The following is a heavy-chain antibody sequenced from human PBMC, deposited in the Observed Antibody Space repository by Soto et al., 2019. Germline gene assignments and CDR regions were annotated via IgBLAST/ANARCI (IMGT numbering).Heavy chain of an antibody. CDR3: ARHTDYFGGPIVVVRHYYGMDV. D-gene: IGHD2-2*01. CDR1: GYNFTSYW. J-gene: IGHJ6*02. CDR2: IDPRDSHI. Sequence: PGESLKISCKVSGYNFTSYWISWVRQTPGEGLEWMGRIDPRDSHINYSPSSQGHVTLSIDKSFNTAYLQWISLKASDTAMYYCARHTDYFGGPIVVVRHYYGMDVWGQGTTVTVSS. V-gene: IGHV5-10-1*01.